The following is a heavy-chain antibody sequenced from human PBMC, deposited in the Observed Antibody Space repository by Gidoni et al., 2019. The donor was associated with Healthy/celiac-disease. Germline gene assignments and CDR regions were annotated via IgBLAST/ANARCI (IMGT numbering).Heavy chain of an antibody. J-gene: IGHJ5*02. Sequence: QVQLQESGPGLVKPSQHLSLTCTVSGGSIRSGGYYWSWIRQHPGKGLEWIGYIYYSGSTYYNPSLKSRVTISVDTSKNQFSLKLSSVTAADTAVYYCARARPAAIPATGWFDPWGQGTLVTVSS. D-gene: IGHD2-2*02. V-gene: IGHV4-31*03. CDR1: GGSIRSGGYY. CDR2: IYYSGST. CDR3: ARARPAAIPATGWFDP.